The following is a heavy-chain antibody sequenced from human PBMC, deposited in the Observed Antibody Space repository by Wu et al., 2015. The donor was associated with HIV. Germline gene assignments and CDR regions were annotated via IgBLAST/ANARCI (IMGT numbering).Heavy chain of an antibody. D-gene: IGHD3-22*01. CDR3: AGSYDSSGYYFSYYFDY. J-gene: IGHJ4*02. CDR2: INPSGGST. V-gene: IGHV1-46*01. Sequence: QVQLVQSGAEVKKPGASVKVSCKASGYTFTSYYMHWVRQAPGQGLEWMGIINPSGGSTSYAQKFQGRVTMTRDTSTSTVYMELSSLRSEDTAVYYCAGSYDSSGYYFSYYFDYWGQGTLVTVSS. CDR1: GYTFTSYY.